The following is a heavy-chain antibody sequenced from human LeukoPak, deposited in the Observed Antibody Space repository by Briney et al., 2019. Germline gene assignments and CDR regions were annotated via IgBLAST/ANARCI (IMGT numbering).Heavy chain of an antibody. V-gene: IGHV3-9*03. CDR2: ISWNSDII. D-gene: IGHD3-16*01. CDR3: VKSGGYYYMDA. CDR1: GFIFYEYA. Sequence: GGSLRLSCAASGFIFYEYAMHWVRQAPGKGLEWVSTISWNSDIILYADSVKGRFTISRDNGKNSLYLEMNSLRPEDMALYYCVKSGGYYYMDAWGKGTTVIVSS. J-gene: IGHJ6*03.